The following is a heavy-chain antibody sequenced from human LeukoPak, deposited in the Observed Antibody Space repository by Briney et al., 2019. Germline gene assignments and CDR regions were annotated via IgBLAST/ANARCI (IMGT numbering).Heavy chain of an antibody. D-gene: IGHD3-16*01. CDR3: ATDWPDYDYVWGNGFDY. CDR2: INPSGGST. Sequence: ASVKVSCKASGYTFTSYYMHWVRQAPGQGLEWMGIINPSGGSTSYAQKFQGRVTMTRDTSTSTVYMELSSLRSEDTAVYYCATDWPDYDYVWGNGFDYWGQGTLVTVSS. CDR1: GYTFTSYY. V-gene: IGHV1-46*01. J-gene: IGHJ4*02.